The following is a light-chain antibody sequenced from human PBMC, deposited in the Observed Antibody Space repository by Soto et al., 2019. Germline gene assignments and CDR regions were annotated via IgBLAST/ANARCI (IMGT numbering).Light chain of an antibody. V-gene: IGLV2-14*03. CDR1: SSDVGSYNY. CDR2: DVN. CDR3: SSYTSSTTRVV. J-gene: IGLJ2*01. Sequence: QSVLTQPASVSGSPGQSITISCTGSSSDVGSYNYVSWYQHHPGKAPKVLIFDVNNRPSGVSNRFSGSKSGNTASLTISGLQAEDEADYYCSSYTSSTTRVVIGGGTKVTVL.